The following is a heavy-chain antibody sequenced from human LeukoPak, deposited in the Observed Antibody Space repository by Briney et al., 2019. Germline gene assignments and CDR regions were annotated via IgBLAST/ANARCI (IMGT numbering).Heavy chain of an antibody. V-gene: IGHV4-4*07. CDR2: IYTSGST. Sequence: SETLSLTCTVSGGSISSYYWSWIRQPAGKGLEWIGRIYTSGSTNYNPSLTSRGTMLVDTSKNQFSLKLSSVTAADTAVYYCARDRGSGYSFDYWGQGTLVTVSS. CDR1: GGSISSYY. J-gene: IGHJ4*02. CDR3: ARDRGSGYSFDY. D-gene: IGHD3-22*01.